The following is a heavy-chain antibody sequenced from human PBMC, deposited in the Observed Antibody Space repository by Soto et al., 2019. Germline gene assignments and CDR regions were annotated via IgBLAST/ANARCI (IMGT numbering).Heavy chain of an antibody. CDR3: ARDHWNSY. J-gene: IGHJ4*01. Sequence: EVQLVESGGGLVQPGGSVRLSCAASGFTFSSYWMHWVRQAPGKGLMWVSRIHNDGSTTRYADSVKGRFTISRDNAKNKLYLPMSSLRDDDTAVYYCARDHWNSYWGQGTLVTVSS. V-gene: IGHV3-74*01. CDR1: GFTFSSYW. D-gene: IGHD1-7*01. CDR2: IHNDGSTT.